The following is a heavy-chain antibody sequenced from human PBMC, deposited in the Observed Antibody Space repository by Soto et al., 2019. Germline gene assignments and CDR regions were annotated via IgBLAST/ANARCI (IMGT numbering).Heavy chain of an antibody. CDR1: GFNVGDYE. Sequence: PGGSLRLSCAVSGFNVGDYEMNWARQAPGKGLEWISMITSGGTVFYYSDSVRGRFVISRDESANSLHLQMDNLRAEDTAFYFCARGRYALSVWGKGTPVTVSS. CDR2: ITSGGTVF. D-gene: IGHD3-9*01. J-gene: IGHJ6*04. V-gene: IGHV3-48*03. CDR3: ARGRYALSV.